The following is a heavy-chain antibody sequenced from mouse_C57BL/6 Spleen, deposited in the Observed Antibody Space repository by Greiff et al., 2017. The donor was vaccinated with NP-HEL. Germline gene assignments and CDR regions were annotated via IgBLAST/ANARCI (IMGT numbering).Heavy chain of an antibody. Sequence: EVMLVESGGGLVKPGGSLKLSCAASGFTFSSYAMSWVRQTPEKRLEWVATISDGGSYTYYPDNVKGRFTISRDNAKNNLYLQMSHLKSEDTAMYYCARDRRDDGYYLDYWGQGTTLTVSS. V-gene: IGHV5-4*01. D-gene: IGHD2-3*01. CDR3: ARDRRDDGYYLDY. J-gene: IGHJ2*01. CDR1: GFTFSSYA. CDR2: ISDGGSYT.